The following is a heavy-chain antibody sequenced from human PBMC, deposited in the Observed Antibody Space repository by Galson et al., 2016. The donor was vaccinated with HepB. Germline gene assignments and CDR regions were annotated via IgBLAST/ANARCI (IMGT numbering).Heavy chain of an antibody. Sequence: SVKVSCKASGGTFSSHTISWVRQAPGQGLEWMGGIIPISVTTKYAQKFQGRVTISADESTTTAYMELSSLRSEDTAVYYCARVGGYVWGSYRSPRAFDDWGQGTMVTVSS. J-gene: IGHJ3*01. CDR2: IIPISVTT. CDR3: ARVGGYVWGSYRSPRAFDD. CDR1: GGTFSSHT. V-gene: IGHV1-69*13. D-gene: IGHD3-16*02.